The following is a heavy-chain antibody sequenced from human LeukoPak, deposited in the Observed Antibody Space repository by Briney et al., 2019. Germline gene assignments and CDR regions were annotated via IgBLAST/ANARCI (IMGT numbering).Heavy chain of an antibody. D-gene: IGHD6-19*01. CDR2: ISYDGSNK. Sequence: GGSLRLSCAASGFTFSSYAMHWVRQAPGKGLEWVAVISYDGSNKYYADSVKGRFTISRDNSKNTLYLQMNSLRAEDTAVYYCAKDVSSGWYSYYFDYWGQGTLVTVSS. CDR3: AKDVSSGWYSYYFDY. V-gene: IGHV3-30*04. CDR1: GFTFSSYA. J-gene: IGHJ4*02.